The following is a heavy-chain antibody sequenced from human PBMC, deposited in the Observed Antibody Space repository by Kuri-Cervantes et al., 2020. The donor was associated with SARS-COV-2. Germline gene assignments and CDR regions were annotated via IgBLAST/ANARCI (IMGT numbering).Heavy chain of an antibody. Sequence: SETLSLTCAVYGGSFSGYYWSWIRQPPGKGLEWIGEINHSGSTNYNPSLKSRATISVDTSKNQFSLKLSSVTAADTAVYYCARTVAYCSGGSCYSYYYYGTDVWGQGTTVTVSS. CDR3: ARTVAYCSGGSCYSYYYYGTDV. D-gene: IGHD2-15*01. CDR2: INHSGST. CDR1: GGSFSGYY. J-gene: IGHJ6*02. V-gene: IGHV4-34*01.